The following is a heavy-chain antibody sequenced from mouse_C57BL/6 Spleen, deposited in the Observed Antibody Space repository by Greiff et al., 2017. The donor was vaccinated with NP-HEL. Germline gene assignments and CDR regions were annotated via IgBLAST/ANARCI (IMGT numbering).Heavy chain of an antibody. CDR2: IYPGSGNT. Sequence: QVQLKQSGPELVKPGASVKISCKASGYSFTSYYIHWVKQRPGQGLEWIGWIYPGSGNTKYNEKFKGKATLTADTSSSTAYMQLSSLTSEDSAVYYCARSTTVVGAMDYWGQGTSVTVSS. CDR1: GYSFTSYY. D-gene: IGHD1-1*01. J-gene: IGHJ4*01. V-gene: IGHV1-66*01. CDR3: ARSTTVVGAMDY.